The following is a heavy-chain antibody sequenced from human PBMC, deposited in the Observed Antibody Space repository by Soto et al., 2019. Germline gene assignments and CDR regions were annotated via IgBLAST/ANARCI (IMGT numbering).Heavy chain of an antibody. CDR3: AGSGKGYYGSGSSHYGMDV. V-gene: IGHV1-2*04. CDR2: INPNSGGT. D-gene: IGHD3-10*01. Sequence: ASVKVSCKASGYTFTGYYMHWVRQAPGQGLEWMGWINPNSGGTNYAQKFQGWVTMTRDTSISTAYMELSRLRSDDTAVYYCAGSGKGYYGSGSSHYGMDVWGQGTTVTVSS. CDR1: GYTFTGYY. J-gene: IGHJ6*02.